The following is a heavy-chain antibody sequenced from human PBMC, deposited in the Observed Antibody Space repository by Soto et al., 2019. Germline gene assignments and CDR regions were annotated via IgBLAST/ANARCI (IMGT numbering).Heavy chain of an antibody. D-gene: IGHD3-22*01. CDR3: ARAARPYYDSSGYASPGLSN. CDR2: IYHSGST. Sequence: PSETLSLTCAVSGGSISSSNWWSWVRQPPGKGLEWIGEIYHSGSTNYNPSLKSRVTISVDKSKNQFSLKLSSVTAADTAVYYCARAARPYYDSSGYASPGLSNRGQGTLVPVSS. CDR1: GGSISSSNW. J-gene: IGHJ4*02. V-gene: IGHV4-4*02.